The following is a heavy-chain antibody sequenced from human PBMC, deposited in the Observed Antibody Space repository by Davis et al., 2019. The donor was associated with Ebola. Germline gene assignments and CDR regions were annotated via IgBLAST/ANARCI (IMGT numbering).Heavy chain of an antibody. J-gene: IGHJ2*01. D-gene: IGHD6-13*01. CDR2: SSGSSVYI. V-gene: IGHV3-21*01. CDR1: GFSFSSYS. CDR3: ARDGPAAAGYWYFGL. Sequence: PGGSLRLSCAASGFSFSSYSMNWVRQAPGKGLEWVSSSSGSSVYIYYADSVKGRFTISRDNAKNSLYLQMNSLRAEDTAVYYCARDGPAAAGYWYFGLWGRGTLVTVSS.